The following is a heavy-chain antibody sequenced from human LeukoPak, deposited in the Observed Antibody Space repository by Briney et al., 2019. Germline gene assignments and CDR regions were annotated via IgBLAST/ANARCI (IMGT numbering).Heavy chain of an antibody. Sequence: GGSLRLSCAASGFSFSSHGMHWVRQAPGKGLEWVAVIWYDGSDKYYADSVKGRFTISRDNSKNTLYLQMTSLRADDTAVYYCAKDRVLNYFDYWGQGALVTVSS. CDR2: IWYDGSDK. D-gene: IGHD3-9*01. CDR1: GFSFSSHG. V-gene: IGHV3-33*06. CDR3: AKDRVLNYFDY. J-gene: IGHJ4*02.